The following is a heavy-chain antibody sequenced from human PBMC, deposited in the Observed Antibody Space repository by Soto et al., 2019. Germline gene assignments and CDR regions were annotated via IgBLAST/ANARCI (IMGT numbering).Heavy chain of an antibody. J-gene: IGHJ4*02. CDR3: AKAPGVVGATGYFDY. V-gene: IGHV3-30*18. D-gene: IGHD1-26*01. CDR2: ISYDGSNK. CDR1: GFTFSSYG. Sequence: QVQLVESGGGVVQPGRSLRLSCAASGFTFSSYGMHWVRQAPGKGLAWVAVISYDGSNKYYADSVQGRFTISRDNSKNTLYLQMNSLRAEDTAVYYCAKAPGVVGATGYFDYWGQGTLVTVSS.